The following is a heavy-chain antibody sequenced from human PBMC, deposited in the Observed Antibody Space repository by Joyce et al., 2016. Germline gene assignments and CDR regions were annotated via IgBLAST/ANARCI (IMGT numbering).Heavy chain of an antibody. CDR1: GGSICSAHR. CDR2: IYLGGST. CDR3: ARNGAYCQDS. Sequence: QVQLQESGPGLVKPSGTLSFTCAVSGGSICSAHRRSWVRQPPGKGLEWIGEIYLGGSTTYNPSLKSRVTIAVDKSKNQLSLKVNSVTAADTAVYYCARNGAYCQDSWGQGTLVTVSS. V-gene: IGHV4-4*02. J-gene: IGHJ5*01. D-gene: IGHD2-21*01.